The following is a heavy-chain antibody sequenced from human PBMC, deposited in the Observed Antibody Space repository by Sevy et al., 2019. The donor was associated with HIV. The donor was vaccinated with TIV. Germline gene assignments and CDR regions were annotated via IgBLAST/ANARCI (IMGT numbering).Heavy chain of an antibody. CDR2: ISGSGGST. CDR3: AKDGSSSWYNYYYYMDV. D-gene: IGHD6-13*01. CDR1: GFTFSSYA. J-gene: IGHJ6*03. V-gene: IGHV3-23*01. Sequence: GGSLRLSCAASGFTFSSYAMSWDRQAPGKGLEWVSAISGSGGSTYYAYSVKGRFTISRDNSKNTLYLQMNSLRAEDTAVYYCAKDGSSSWYNYYYYMDVWGKGTTVTVSS.